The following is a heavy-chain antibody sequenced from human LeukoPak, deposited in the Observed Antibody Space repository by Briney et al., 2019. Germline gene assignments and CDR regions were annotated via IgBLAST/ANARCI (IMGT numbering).Heavy chain of an antibody. CDR3: ARGQPYGNYNYFDS. CDR1: GYTFSGYF. CDR2: INPNTGYP. D-gene: IGHD4-11*01. V-gene: IGHV1-2*06. Sequence: ASVKVSCKASGYTFSGYFIHRVRQAPGQGLEWMGRINPNTGYPNHAQNFQGRVTMTRDTSISTAYMELSRLTTDDTAVYFCARGQPYGNYNYFDSWGQGTLVTVSS. J-gene: IGHJ5*01.